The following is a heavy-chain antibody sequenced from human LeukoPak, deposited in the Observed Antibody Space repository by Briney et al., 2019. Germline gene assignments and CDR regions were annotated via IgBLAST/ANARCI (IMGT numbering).Heavy chain of an antibody. CDR2: IWYDGSNK. J-gene: IGHJ3*02. V-gene: IGHV3-33*01. Sequence: PGGSLRLSCAASGFTFSSYGMPWVRQAPGKGLEWVAVIWYDGSNKYYADSVKGRFTISRDNSKNTLYLQMNSLRAEDTAVYYCARGYCSSTSCYLFAAFDIWGQGTMVTVSS. D-gene: IGHD2-2*01. CDR1: GFTFSSYG. CDR3: ARGYCSSTSCYLFAAFDI.